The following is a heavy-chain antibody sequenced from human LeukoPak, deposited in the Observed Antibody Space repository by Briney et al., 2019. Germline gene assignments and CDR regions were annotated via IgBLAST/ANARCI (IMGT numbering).Heavy chain of an antibody. CDR1: GFTFSSYA. J-gene: IGHJ6*02. V-gene: IGHV3-23*01. Sequence: SGGSLRLSCAASGFTFSSYAMSWVRQAPGKGLEWVSAISGSGGSTYYADSVKGRFTISRDNSKNTLYLQMNSLRAEGTAVYYCAKSIAARPYYCYGMDVWGQGTTVTVSS. CDR3: AKSIAARPYYCYGMDV. D-gene: IGHD6-6*01. CDR2: ISGSGGST.